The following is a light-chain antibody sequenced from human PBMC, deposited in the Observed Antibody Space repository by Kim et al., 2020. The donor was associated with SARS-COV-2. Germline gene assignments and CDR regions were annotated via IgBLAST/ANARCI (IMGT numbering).Light chain of an antibody. CDR3: QQYNDWPIT. V-gene: IGKV3-15*01. J-gene: IGKJ5*01. CDR2: GAF. CDR1: QSITSN. Sequence: ETVMTQSPDTLSVSPGERATLSCRASQSITSNLAWYQQKPGQAPRLLVYGAFNRATGIPARFTGSWPGTEFTLTISSVQSEDFAVYYCQQYNDWPITFVQGTRLEIK.